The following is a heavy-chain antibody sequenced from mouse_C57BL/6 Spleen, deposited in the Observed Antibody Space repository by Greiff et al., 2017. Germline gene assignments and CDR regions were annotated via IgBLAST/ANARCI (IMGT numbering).Heavy chain of an antibody. Sequence: QVQLKESGPGLVQPSQSLSITCTVSGFSLTSYGVHWVRQSPGKGLEWLGVIWRGGSTDYNAAFMSRLSITKDNSKSQVFFKMNSLQADDTAIYYCAKENYGNSGAMDYWGQGTSGTVSS. J-gene: IGHJ4*01. CDR3: AKENYGNSGAMDY. V-gene: IGHV2-5*01. D-gene: IGHD2-1*01. CDR2: IWRGGST. CDR1: GFSLTSYG.